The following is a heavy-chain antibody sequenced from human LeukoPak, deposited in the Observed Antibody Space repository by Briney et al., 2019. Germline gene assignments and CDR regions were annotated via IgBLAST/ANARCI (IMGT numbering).Heavy chain of an antibody. Sequence: SQTLSLTCAVSGGSISSGGYSWSWIRQPPGKGLEWIGYIYYSGSTKYNPSLKSRVTISVDTSKNQFSLKLSSVTAADTAVYYCARLLYYYGSGRGFDPWGQGTLVTVSS. CDR2: IYYSGST. CDR1: GGSISSGGYS. J-gene: IGHJ5*02. V-gene: IGHV4-30-4*07. D-gene: IGHD3-10*01. CDR3: ARLLYYYGSGRGFDP.